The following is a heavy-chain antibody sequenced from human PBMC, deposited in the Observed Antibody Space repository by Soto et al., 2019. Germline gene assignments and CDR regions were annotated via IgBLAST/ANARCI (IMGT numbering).Heavy chain of an antibody. V-gene: IGHV4-34*01. CDR1: GGLYSDYY. Sequence: SETLSLTCAVYGGLYSDYYWSWIRQAPGKGLEWIGEINHSGSTNYNPSLKSRVTISVDTSKNQFSLKLSSVTAADTAVYYCASSSRITMVRGVIITYYYYGMDVWGQGTTVTVSS. J-gene: IGHJ6*02. CDR2: INHSGST. CDR3: ASSSRITMVRGVIITYYYYGMDV. D-gene: IGHD3-10*01.